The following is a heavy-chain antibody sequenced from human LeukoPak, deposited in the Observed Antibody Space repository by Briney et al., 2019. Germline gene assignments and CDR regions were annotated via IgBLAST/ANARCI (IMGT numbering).Heavy chain of an antibody. V-gene: IGHV4-39*01. CDR3: ARHAERTLTIFGVDHYYYGMDV. D-gene: IGHD3-3*01. Sequence: SETLSLTCTVSGGSVSSGSYYWSWIRQPPGKGLEWIGSIYYSGSTYYNPSLKSRVTISVDTSKNQFSLKLSSVTAADTAVYYCARHAERTLTIFGVDHYYYGMDVWGQGTTVTVSS. CDR2: IYYSGST. J-gene: IGHJ6*02. CDR1: GGSVSSGSYY.